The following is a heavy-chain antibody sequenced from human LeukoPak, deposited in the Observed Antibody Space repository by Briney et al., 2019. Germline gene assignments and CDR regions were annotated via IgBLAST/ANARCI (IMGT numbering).Heavy chain of an antibody. CDR1: GLTFDSNA. V-gene: IGHV3-30*04. J-gene: IGHJ4*02. CDR3: ASSRSGSYFAY. Sequence: GGSLRLSCVASGLTFDSNAMHWVRQAPGKGLEWVAAISYDGSNKYYADSVKGRFTISRDNSKNTQYLQMNSLRTEDTAVYHCASSRSGSYFAYWGREPWSPSPQ. D-gene: IGHD1-26*01. CDR2: ISYDGSNK.